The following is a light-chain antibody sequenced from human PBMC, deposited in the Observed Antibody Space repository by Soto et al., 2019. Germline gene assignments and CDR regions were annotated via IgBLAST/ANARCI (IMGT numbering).Light chain of an antibody. Sequence: EIVMTQSPATLSVSPGERATLSCRASQSVSTNVAWYQQKRGQAPRLLIYGASTRATGIPARFSGSGSGTEFTLTNSSLQSEDFAIYYCQQYNSWRLITFGLGTRLEI. CDR3: QQYNSWRLIT. J-gene: IGKJ5*01. CDR1: QSVSTN. CDR2: GAS. V-gene: IGKV3-15*01.